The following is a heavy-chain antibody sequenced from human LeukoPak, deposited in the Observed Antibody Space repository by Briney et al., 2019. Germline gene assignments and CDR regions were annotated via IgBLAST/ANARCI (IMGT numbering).Heavy chain of an antibody. D-gene: IGHD6-19*01. CDR1: GGSISSNNY. CDR2: ISPGGIT. V-gene: IGHV4-4*02. J-gene: IGHJ4*02. CDR3: ACKTVAVAGVY. Sequence: PSETLSLTCAVSGGSISSNNYWSWVRQSPGKGLEWIGEISPGGITNYNPSLQSRVTISVDKSKNQFSLELTSMTAPDTAVYYCACKTVAVAGVYWGQGTLVTVSS.